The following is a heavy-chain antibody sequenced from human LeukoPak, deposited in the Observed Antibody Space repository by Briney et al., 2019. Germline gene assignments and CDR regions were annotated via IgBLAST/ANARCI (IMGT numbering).Heavy chain of an antibody. CDR1: GYSICSAYY. CDR3: ARRGLIGPLDY. Sequence: SETLSLTXIVSGYSICSAYYWDWIREPPGKGLERIGTIYHSGSTYYNPSLKSRVTISVDTSKNQFSLRLSSVTAADTAVYYCARRGLIGPLDYWGQGTLVTVSS. D-gene: IGHD3-10*01. V-gene: IGHV4-38-2*02. J-gene: IGHJ4*02. CDR2: IYHSGST.